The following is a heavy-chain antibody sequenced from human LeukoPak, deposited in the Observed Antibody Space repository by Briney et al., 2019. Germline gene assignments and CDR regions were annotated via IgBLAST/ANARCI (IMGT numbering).Heavy chain of an antibody. CDR3: ATNKIGTTGQSFDY. CDR2: IWYDGSNK. Sequence: GGSLRLSCAASGFTFSRYGMHWVRQAPGKGLEWVAVIWYDGSNKDYADSVKGRFAISRGNSKSTLYLQMNSLRAEDTAVYYCATNKIGTTGQSFDYWSQGTLVTVSS. J-gene: IGHJ4*02. V-gene: IGHV3-33*01. D-gene: IGHD1-1*01. CDR1: GFTFSRYG.